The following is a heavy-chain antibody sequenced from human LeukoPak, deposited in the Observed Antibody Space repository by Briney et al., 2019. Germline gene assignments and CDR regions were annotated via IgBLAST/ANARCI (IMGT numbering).Heavy chain of an antibody. Sequence: SETLSLTCTVSGASISSNSYYWGWVRQAPGKGLEWIASIYYTENKYHNPSLRSRVTISVDTSKNQFSLKLSSVTAADTAVYYCAGGFTDYYYYMDVWGKGTTVTVSS. CDR2: IYYTENK. CDR3: AGGFTDYYYYMDV. D-gene: IGHD3-16*01. CDR1: GASISSNSYY. J-gene: IGHJ6*03. V-gene: IGHV4-39*07.